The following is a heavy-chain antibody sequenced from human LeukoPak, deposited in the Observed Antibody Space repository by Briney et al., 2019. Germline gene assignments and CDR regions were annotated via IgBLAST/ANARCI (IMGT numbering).Heavy chain of an antibody. J-gene: IGHJ4*02. D-gene: IGHD2-2*01. CDR3: ARGVRGVPAAKFDY. CDR2: TNHSGST. V-gene: IGHV4-34*01. Sequence: KSSETLSLTCAVYGGSFSGYYWSWIRQPPGKGLEWIGETNHSGSTNYNPSLKSRVTISVDTSKNQFSLKLSSVTAADTAVYYCARGVRGVPAAKFDYWGQGTLVTVSS. CDR1: GGSFSGYY.